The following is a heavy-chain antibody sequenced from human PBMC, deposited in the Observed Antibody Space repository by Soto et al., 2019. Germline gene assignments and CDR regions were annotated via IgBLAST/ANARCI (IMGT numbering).Heavy chain of an antibody. D-gene: IGHD1-26*01. CDR3: ARHGKKWELLRAYYFDY. V-gene: IGHV4-39*01. Sequence: TSETLSLTCTVSGGSTSSSSYYWGWIRQPPGKGLEWIGSIYYSGSTYYNPSLKSRVTISVDTSKNQFSLKLSSVTAADTAVYYCARHGKKWELLRAYYFDYWGQGTLVTVSS. J-gene: IGHJ4*02. CDR1: GGSTSSSSYY. CDR2: IYYSGST.